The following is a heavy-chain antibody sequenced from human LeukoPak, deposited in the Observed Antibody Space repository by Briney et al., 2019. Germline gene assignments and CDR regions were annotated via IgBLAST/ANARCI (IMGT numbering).Heavy chain of an antibody. V-gene: IGHV4-59*08. J-gene: IGHJ4*02. CDR1: GDSISNYF. CDR3: ARHVPYDSSDYTLTY. Sequence: PSETLSLTCTVSGDSISNYFWSWIRQPPGKELEYIGYIYYSGSTNYNPSLKSRVTISADTSNNQLSLKLNSVTAADTAVYYCARHVPYDSSDYTLTYWGQGTLVTVSS. D-gene: IGHD3-22*01. CDR2: IYYSGST.